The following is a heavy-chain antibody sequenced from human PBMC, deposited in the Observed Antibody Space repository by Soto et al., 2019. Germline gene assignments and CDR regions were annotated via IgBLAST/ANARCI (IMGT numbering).Heavy chain of an antibody. V-gene: IGHV4-39*01. CDR1: GGSISSSSYY. CDR2: IYYSGST. D-gene: IGHD7-27*01. J-gene: IGHJ2*01. CDR3: ARQAGDTYKRDFDL. Sequence: QLQLQESGPGLVKPSETLSLTCTVSGGSISSSSYYWGWIRQPPGKGLEWIGSIYYSGSTYYNPSLKSRVTISVDTSKNQFSLKLSSVTAADTAVYYCARQAGDTYKRDFDLWGRGTLVTVSA.